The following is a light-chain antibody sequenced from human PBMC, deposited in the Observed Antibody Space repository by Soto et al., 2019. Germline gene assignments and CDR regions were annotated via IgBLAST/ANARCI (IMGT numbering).Light chain of an antibody. V-gene: IGLV2-8*01. J-gene: IGLJ3*02. Sequence: QSALTQPPSASGSPGQSVTISCTGTSSDVGAYKYVSWYQQYPGKAPKLMIYEVSKRPSGVPDRFSGSKSGNTASLTVSGLQAEDEADYYCTSYVGSDIRVFGGVTKGTVL. CDR1: SSDVGAYKY. CDR2: EVS. CDR3: TSYVGSDIRV.